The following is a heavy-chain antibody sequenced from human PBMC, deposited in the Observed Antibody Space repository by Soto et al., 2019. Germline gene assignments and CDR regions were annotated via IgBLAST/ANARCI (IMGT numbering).Heavy chain of an antibody. J-gene: IGHJ4*02. CDR2: ISAYNGNT. Sequence: GASVKVSCKASGYTFTSYGISWVRQAPGQGLEWMGWISAYNGNTNYAQKFQGRVTITADESTSTAYMELSSLRSEDTAVYYCAKVVGAPYYWGQGTLVTVSS. CDR1: GYTFTSYG. CDR3: AKVVGAPYY. V-gene: IGHV1-18*01. D-gene: IGHD1-26*01.